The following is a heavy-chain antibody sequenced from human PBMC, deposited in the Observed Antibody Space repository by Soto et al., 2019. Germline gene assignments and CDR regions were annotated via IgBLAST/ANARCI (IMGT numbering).Heavy chain of an antibody. V-gene: IGHV3-23*01. D-gene: IGHD2-15*01. J-gene: IGHJ6*03. CDR2: ISGSGGST. CDR3: AKDKGGIVVVVAATVKRGYMDV. Sequence: GGSLRLSCAASGFTFSSYAMSWVRQAPGKGLEWVSAISGSGGSTYYGDSVKGRFTISRDNSKNTLYLQMNSLRAEDTAVYYCAKDKGGIVVVVAATVKRGYMDVWGKGTTVTVSS. CDR1: GFTFSSYA.